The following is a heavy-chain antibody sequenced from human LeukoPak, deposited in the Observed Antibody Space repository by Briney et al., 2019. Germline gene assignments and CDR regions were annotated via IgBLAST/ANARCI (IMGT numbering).Heavy chain of an antibody. CDR2: IWYDGSEK. CDR3: ARDGYYGSGRPFDY. D-gene: IGHD3-10*01. CDR1: GFNFNDSG. V-gene: IGHV3-33*01. Sequence: PGRSLRLFCAASGFNFNDSGMHWVRQAPGKGLEWVAVIWYDGSEKYYADSVKGRLTISRDNSKNTLYLQMNSLRADDTAVYYCARDGYYGSGRPFDYWGQGALVSVSS. J-gene: IGHJ4*02.